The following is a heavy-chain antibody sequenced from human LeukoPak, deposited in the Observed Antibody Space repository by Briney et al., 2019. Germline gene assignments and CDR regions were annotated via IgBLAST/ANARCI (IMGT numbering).Heavy chain of an antibody. Sequence: SETLSLTCTVSGGSISSYYWSWIRQPPGKGLEWIGYNYYSGSTNYNPSLKSRVTISVGTSKNQFSLKLSSVTAADTAVYYCARRGSTRSAFDIWGQGTMVTVSS. CDR1: GGSISSYY. CDR2: NYYSGST. D-gene: IGHD6-13*01. J-gene: IGHJ3*02. V-gene: IGHV4-59*08. CDR3: ARRGSTRSAFDI.